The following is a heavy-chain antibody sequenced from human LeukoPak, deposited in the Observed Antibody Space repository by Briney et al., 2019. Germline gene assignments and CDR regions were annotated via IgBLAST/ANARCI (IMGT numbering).Heavy chain of an antibody. J-gene: IGHJ6*03. D-gene: IGHD3-10*01. CDR2: INHSGST. V-gene: IGHV4-34*01. Sequence: SETLSLTCAVYGGSFSGYYWSWIRQPPGKGLEWIGEINHSGSTNYNPSLKSRVTISVDTSKNQFSLKLSSVTAADTAVYYCARYRGSRRRGITMVRGVTPGGYYYYMDVWGKGTTVTISS. CDR1: GGSFSGYY. CDR3: ARYRGSRRRGITMVRGVTPGGYYYYMDV.